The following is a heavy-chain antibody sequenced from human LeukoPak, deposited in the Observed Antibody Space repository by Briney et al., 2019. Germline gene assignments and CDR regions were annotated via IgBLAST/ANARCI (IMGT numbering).Heavy chain of an antibody. CDR1: GGSVSSGSYY. CDR2: IYYSGST. V-gene: IGHV4-61*01. Sequence: PSETLSLTCTVSGGSVSSGSYYWSWIRQPPGKGLEWIGYIYYSGSTNYNPSLKSRVTIAVDTSKNQFSLKLSSVTAADTAVYYCARDSFGTGTGTTQGMDVWGKGTTVTVSS. J-gene: IGHJ6*04. D-gene: IGHD1-1*01. CDR3: ARDSFGTGTGTTQGMDV.